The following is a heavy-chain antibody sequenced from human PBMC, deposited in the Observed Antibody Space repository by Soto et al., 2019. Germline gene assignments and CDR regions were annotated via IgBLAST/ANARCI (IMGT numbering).Heavy chain of an antibody. D-gene: IGHD7-27*01. CDR1: GGSFSGYY. V-gene: IGHV4-34*01. CDR3: VRAPTTNWGRGWFDP. J-gene: IGHJ5*02. CDR2: INHSGST. Sequence: SETLSLTCAVYGGSFSGYYWSWIRQPPGKGLEWIGEINHSGSTNYNPSLKSRVTISVDTSKNQFSLKLSSVTAADTAVYYCVRAPTTNWGRGWFDPWGQGTLVTVSS.